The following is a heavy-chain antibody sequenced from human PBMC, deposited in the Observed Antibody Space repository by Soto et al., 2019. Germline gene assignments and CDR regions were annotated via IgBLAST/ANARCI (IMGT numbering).Heavy chain of an antibody. CDR3: ARSITGNTDWFDP. CDR2: IKQDGSEK. D-gene: IGHD1-7*01. Sequence: EVQLVESGGGLVQPGGSLRLSCAASGFTFSSYWMSWVRQAPGKGLEWVANIKQDGSEKYYVDSVKGRFTISRDNAKNSLYLQMNSLRAEDTAVYYCARSITGNTDWFDPWGQGTLVTVSS. CDR1: GFTFSSYW. V-gene: IGHV3-7*01. J-gene: IGHJ5*02.